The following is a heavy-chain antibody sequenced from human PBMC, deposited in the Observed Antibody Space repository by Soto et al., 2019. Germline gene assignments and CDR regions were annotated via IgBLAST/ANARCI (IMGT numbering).Heavy chain of an antibody. CDR1: GYTFTSYG. J-gene: IGHJ6*02. CDR2: ISAYNGNT. V-gene: IGHV1-18*04. D-gene: IGHD3-10*01. CDR3: ARVEGGDYYGSGSYYNRTNTPPGHYYYYGMDV. Sequence: QVQLVQSGAEVKKPGASVKVSCKASGYTFTSYGISWVRQAPGQGLEWMGWISAYNGNTNYAQKLQGRVTMTTDTSTSTEYMELRSLRSDDTAVYYSARVEGGDYYGSGSYYNRTNTPPGHYYYYGMDVWGQGTTVTVSS.